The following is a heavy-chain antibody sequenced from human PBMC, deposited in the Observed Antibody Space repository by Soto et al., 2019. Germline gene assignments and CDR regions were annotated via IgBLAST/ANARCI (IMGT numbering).Heavy chain of an antibody. Sequence: GEARRVCWGGSGGTLSRCGVSVCRQAPGKGLEWVANIKQDGSEKYYVDSVKGRFTISRDNAKNSLYLQMNSLRDEDTAVYYCAREGDFWSGYYTPYSYYSTHVWGTGPTVTVSS. V-gene: IGHV3-7*01. CDR3: AREGDFWSGYYTPYSYYSTHV. J-gene: IGHJ6*03. CDR2: IKQDGSEK. D-gene: IGHD3-3*01. CDR1: GGTLSRCG.